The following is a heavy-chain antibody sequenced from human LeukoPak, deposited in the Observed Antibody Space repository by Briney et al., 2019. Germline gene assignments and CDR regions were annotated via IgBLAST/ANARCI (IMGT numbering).Heavy chain of an antibody. Sequence: SETLSLTCTVSGGSISSSSYSWGWIRQPPGKGLEWIGRIYYSGSTYYNPSLESRVTISVNTSKNQFSLKLSSVTAADTAVYYCARLEYYYQHRFDYWGQGTLVTVSS. V-gene: IGHV4-39*01. CDR2: IYYSGST. CDR3: ARLEYYYQHRFDY. CDR1: GGSISSSSYS. J-gene: IGHJ4*02. D-gene: IGHD3-10*01.